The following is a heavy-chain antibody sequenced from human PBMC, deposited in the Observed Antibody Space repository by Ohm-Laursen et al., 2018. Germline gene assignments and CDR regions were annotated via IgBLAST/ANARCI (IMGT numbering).Heavy chain of an antibody. Sequence: GASVKVSCKASGYTFTGYYMHWVRQAPGQGLEWMGWMNPNSGNTGYAQKFQGRVTMTRNTSISTAYMELSSLRSEDTAVYYCAREGGSRGFDYWGQGTLVTVSS. CDR2: MNPNSGNT. V-gene: IGHV1-8*02. J-gene: IGHJ4*02. D-gene: IGHD3-16*01. CDR3: AREGGSRGFDY. CDR1: GYTFTGYY.